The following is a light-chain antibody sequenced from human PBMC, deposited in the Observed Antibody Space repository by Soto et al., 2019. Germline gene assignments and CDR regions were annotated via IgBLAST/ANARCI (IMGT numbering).Light chain of an antibody. CDR1: NSDVGGYRY. V-gene: IGLV2-14*01. J-gene: IGLJ2*01. CDR3: SSYTTTTSVI. Sequence: QSVLTQPASVSGSPGQSVTISCTGTNSDVGGYRYVSWYQQHPGKAPKLIIYEVKKRPSGVSDRFSGSKSLNTASLTISGLQADDEADYYCSSYTTTTSVIFGGGTK. CDR2: EVK.